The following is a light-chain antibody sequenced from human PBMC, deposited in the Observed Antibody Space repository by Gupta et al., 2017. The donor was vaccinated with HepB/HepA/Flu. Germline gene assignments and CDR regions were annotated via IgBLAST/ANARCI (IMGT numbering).Light chain of an antibody. Sequence: DIQLTQSPSFLSASVGDRDTITCRASQGISTFLAWYQQKPGKAPKLLIYDASTLLSGLPSRFSGSGSGAEFTLTINSLQPEDFATYYCQQLDSDPPTFGQGTRL. CDR1: QGISTF. CDR2: DAS. J-gene: IGKJ5*01. CDR3: QQLDSDPPT. V-gene: IGKV1-9*01.